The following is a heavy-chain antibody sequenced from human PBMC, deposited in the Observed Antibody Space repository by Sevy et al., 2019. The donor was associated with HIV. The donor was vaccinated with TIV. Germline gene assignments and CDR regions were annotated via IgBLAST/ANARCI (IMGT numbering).Heavy chain of an antibody. CDR1: GYTFSNYW. V-gene: IGHV3-74*01. CDR2: VNSDGGDT. D-gene: IGHD6-13*01. CDR3: VAANSWEDY. Sequence: GGSLRLSCEGSGYTFSNYWRHWVRQAPGKGLEWVSRVNSDGGDTAYADSVKGRFTISRDNVENTMSLQMNSLRAEDTGLYYCVAANSWEDYWGQGTQVTVSS. J-gene: IGHJ4*02.